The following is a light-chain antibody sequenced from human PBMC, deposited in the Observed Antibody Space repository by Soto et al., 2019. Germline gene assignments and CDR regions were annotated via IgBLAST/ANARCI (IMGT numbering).Light chain of an antibody. CDR2: EVT. CDR3: SSYTSINTQL. J-gene: IGLJ3*02. CDR1: SSDFGNFNY. Sequence: QPVLTQPASVSGSPGQSITISCTGASSDFGNFNYVSWYQQHPGKVPKLIIYEVTSRPSGVSNRFSGSKSDNTASLTISGLQAEDEAYYYCSSYTSINTQLFGGGTQLTVL. V-gene: IGLV2-14*01.